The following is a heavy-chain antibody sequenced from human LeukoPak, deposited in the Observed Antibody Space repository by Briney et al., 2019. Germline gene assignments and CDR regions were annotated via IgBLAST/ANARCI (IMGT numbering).Heavy chain of an antibody. CDR2: ITRGEFV. CDR3: ARGGFNMVRGVIIPSNSYFYYMDI. J-gene: IGHJ6*03. CDR1: GFTFSAYS. Sequence: GGALRLSCAASGFTFSAYSMNWVRQAPGKGLEWGSSITRGEFVYFADSLKGRFTISRDNAKSSLYLQMNSLRADDTAVYYCARGGFNMVRGVIIPSNSYFYYMDIWGKGTTVTVSS. D-gene: IGHD3-10*01. V-gene: IGHV3-21*01.